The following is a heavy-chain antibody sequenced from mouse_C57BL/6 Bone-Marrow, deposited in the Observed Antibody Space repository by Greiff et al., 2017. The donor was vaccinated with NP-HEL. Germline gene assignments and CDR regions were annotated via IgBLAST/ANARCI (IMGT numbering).Heavy chain of an antibody. V-gene: IGHV14-4*01. CDR1: GFNIKDDY. Sequence: VQLQQSGAELVRPGASVKLSCTASGFNIKDDYMHWVKQRPEQGLEWIGWIDPENGDTEYASKFQGKATITADTSSHTAYLQLSRRTSEDTAVYYCTTGIWDPRFDVWGTGTTVTVSS. J-gene: IGHJ1*03. D-gene: IGHD4-1*01. CDR2: IDPENGDT. CDR3: TTGIWDPRFDV.